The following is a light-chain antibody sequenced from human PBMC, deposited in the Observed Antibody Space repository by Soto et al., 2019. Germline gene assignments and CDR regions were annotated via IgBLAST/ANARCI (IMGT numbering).Light chain of an antibody. Sequence: DIQMTQSPSSLSASVGDRVTITCRASQSISSYLNWYQQKPGKAPKLLIYAASSLQSGVPSRFSGSGSGTDFTLTISSLQPEDFATCYCQQSYSTRWTFGQGTKVDIK. V-gene: IGKV1-39*01. CDR1: QSISSY. CDR3: QQSYSTRWT. J-gene: IGKJ1*01. CDR2: AAS.